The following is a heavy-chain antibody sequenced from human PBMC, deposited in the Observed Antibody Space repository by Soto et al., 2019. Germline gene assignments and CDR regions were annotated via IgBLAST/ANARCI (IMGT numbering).Heavy chain of an antibody. V-gene: IGHV4-39*01. CDR1: GDSISNSRFY. CDR2: IYHTGNA. CDR3: ARDFFDSSDYTTNWFDP. D-gene: IGHD3-22*01. Sequence: SETLSLTCSVSGDSISNSRFYWAWIRQPPGEGMEWIGSIYHTGNAYYNQSLKSRVTISVDTSKNQFSLKLNSVTAADAALYYCARDFFDSSDYTTNWFDPWGQGTLVTVSS. J-gene: IGHJ5*02.